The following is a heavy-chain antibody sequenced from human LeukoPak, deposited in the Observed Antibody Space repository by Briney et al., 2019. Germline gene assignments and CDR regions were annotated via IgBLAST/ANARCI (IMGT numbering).Heavy chain of an antibody. V-gene: IGHV3-23*01. CDR2: INNSGDRR. D-gene: IGHD6-13*01. CDR3: AREEQELVRDYYYYMDV. CDR1: GFIFSNYA. Sequence: PGGSLRLSCAASGFIFSNYAMSWVRQAPGKGLEWVSGINNSGDRRFYADSMKGRFTISRDNSRNVLYLQMTSLRGDDSAVYYCAREEQELVRDYYYYMDVWGKGTTVTVSS. J-gene: IGHJ6*03.